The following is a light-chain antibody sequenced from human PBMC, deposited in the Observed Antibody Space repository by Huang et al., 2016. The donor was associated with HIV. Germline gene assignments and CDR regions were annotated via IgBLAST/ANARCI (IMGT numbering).Light chain of an antibody. J-gene: IGKJ2*01. CDR1: QSVSSI. CDR2: GAS. Sequence: EILMTQSPATLSVSPGERATLSCRASQSVSSILAWYQQKPGQAPRLLIYGASFRATGVPTRFSGSGSGTDFTLTISILQSEDVAVYYCQQYNNGPPYTFGQGTKLEI. CDR3: QQYNNGPPYT. V-gene: IGKV3D-15*03.